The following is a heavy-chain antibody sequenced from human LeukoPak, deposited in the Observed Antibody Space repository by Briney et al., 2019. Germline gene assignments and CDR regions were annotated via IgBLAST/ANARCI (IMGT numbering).Heavy chain of an antibody. CDR1: GFTFTAYY. Sequence: ASVKVSCKASGFTFTAYYTHWVRQAPGQGLEWMGWINPDSGGTNYAQNFQGRVTMTRDTSISTAYMELSSLRSDDTAVYYCAAYYDFWNGPTVYWGQGTLVTVSS. CDR2: INPDSGGT. CDR3: AAYYDFWNGPTVY. J-gene: IGHJ4*02. V-gene: IGHV1-2*02. D-gene: IGHD3-3*01.